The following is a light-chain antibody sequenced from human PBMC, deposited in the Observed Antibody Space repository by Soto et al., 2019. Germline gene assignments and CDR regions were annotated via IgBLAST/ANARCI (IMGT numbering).Light chain of an antibody. CDR1: QSVGSN. Sequence: EIVMTQSPVTRSVSPGERVTLCCRASQSVGSNLALYQQKPGQAPRLLIYGASTRATGIPARFSGSGSGTEFTLTISSLQSEDFTLYCCQQYNFWPLTFGGGTKVDIK. V-gene: IGKV3-15*01. J-gene: IGKJ4*01. CDR3: QQYNFWPLT. CDR2: GAS.